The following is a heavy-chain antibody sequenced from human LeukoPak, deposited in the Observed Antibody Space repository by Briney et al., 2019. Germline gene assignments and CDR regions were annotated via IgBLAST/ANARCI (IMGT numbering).Heavy chain of an antibody. CDR3: AKRDYSNFDY. CDR2: ISGSGGST. Sequence: GGSLRLSCAASGFTFTNYAMTWVRQAPGKGLEWVSVISGSGGSTYYTDSVKGRFTISRDNSKNTLYLQMNCLRAEDTAVYYCAKRDYSNFDYWGQGTLVTVSS. D-gene: IGHD4-11*01. CDR1: GFTFTNYA. J-gene: IGHJ4*02. V-gene: IGHV3-23*01.